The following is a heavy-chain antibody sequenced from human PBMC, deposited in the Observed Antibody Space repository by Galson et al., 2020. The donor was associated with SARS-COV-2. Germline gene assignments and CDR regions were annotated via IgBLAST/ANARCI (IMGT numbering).Heavy chain of an antibody. Sequence: GESLKLSCATSGFTFSYHYMNWVRQAPGKGLQSVSSISGSSNYIFYADSVTGRFTTSRDNAKSSVYLQMDSLSAEDTAVYYCVRDPSRAAADQGAFDSRGPGIVVTV. CDR1: GFTFSYHY. CDR3: VRDPSRAAADQGAFDS. J-gene: IGHJ3*01. D-gene: IGHD6-13*01. V-gene: IGHV3-21*06. CDR2: ISGSSNYI.